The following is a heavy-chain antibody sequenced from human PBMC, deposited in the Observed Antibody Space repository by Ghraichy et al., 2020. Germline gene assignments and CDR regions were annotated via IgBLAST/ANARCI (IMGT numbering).Heavy chain of an antibody. Sequence: SETLSLTCTVSGGSIRSPDYYWAWIRQSPGKGLELIGSVYSSGTTHYNPSLKSRVSIFVDTSTNQLSLDLITVTAADTAVYFCARRFAYSGSCDPWGPGTLVVGSS. CDR3: ARRFAYSGSCDP. CDR1: GGSIRSPDYY. D-gene: IGHD1-26*01. J-gene: IGHJ5*02. CDR2: VYSSGTT. V-gene: IGHV4-39*01.